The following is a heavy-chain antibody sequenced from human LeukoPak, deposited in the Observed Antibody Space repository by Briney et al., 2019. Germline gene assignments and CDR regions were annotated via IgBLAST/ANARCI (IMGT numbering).Heavy chain of an antibody. Sequence: SETLSLTCTVSGGTISSYYWSWIRQPPGKGLEWIGYIYYSGSTNYNPSLKSRVTISVDTSKNQFSLKLSSVTAADTAVYYCARAAGNWFDPWGQGTLVTVSS. J-gene: IGHJ5*02. CDR3: ARAAGNWFDP. D-gene: IGHD6-13*01. CDR1: GGTISSYY. V-gene: IGHV4-59*08. CDR2: IYYSGST.